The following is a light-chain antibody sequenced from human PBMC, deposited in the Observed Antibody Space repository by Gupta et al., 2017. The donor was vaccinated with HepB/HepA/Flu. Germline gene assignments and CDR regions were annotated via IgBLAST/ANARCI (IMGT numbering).Light chain of an antibody. Sequence: HSALTQPASVSGTPGQSITISCTGTSSDVGGYKYVSWYQHHPGKAPKVMIYDVSNRPAGVSSRFSGSKSGNTASLTISGLQAEDEADYYCCSFTVSGTYVFGGGTKLTVL. J-gene: IGLJ2*01. V-gene: IGLV2-14*03. CDR3: CSFTVSGTYV. CDR1: SSDVGGYKY. CDR2: DVS.